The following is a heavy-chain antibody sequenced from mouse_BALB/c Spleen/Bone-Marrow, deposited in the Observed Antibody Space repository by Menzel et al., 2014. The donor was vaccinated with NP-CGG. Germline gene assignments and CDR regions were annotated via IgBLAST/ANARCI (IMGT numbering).Heavy chain of an antibody. CDR1: GFTFGSFG. V-gene: IGHV5-17*02. CDR3: ARLTFPTATYYYAMDY. CDR2: ISSGSSTV. J-gene: IGHJ4*01. Sequence: EVKLVEPGGGLVQPGGSRKLSCAASGFTFGSFGMHWVRQAPEKGLEWVAYISSGSSTVYYADTVKGRFTISRDNPKNTLFLQMTSLRSEDTAMYYCARLTFPTATYYYAMDYWGQGTSVTVSS. D-gene: IGHD1-2*01.